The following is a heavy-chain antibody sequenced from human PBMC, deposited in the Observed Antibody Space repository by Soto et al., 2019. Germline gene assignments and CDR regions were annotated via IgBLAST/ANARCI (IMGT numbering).Heavy chain of an antibody. J-gene: IGHJ6*03. CDR1: GGSISSYY. CDR3: ARHLYDFWSGPSHYYMDV. CDR2: IYYSGST. Sequence: SETLSLTCTVSGGSISSYYWSWIRQPPGKGLEWIGYIYYSGSTNYNPSLKSRVTISVDTSKNQFSLKLSSVTAADTAVYYCARHLYDFWSGPSHYYMDVWGKGTTVTVAS. D-gene: IGHD3-3*01. V-gene: IGHV4-59*08.